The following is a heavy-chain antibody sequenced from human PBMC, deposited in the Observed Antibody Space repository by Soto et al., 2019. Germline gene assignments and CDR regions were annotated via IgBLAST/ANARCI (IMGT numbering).Heavy chain of an antibody. CDR1: GYTFTSYG. V-gene: IGHV1-18*01. CDR3: AITIFGVTLGGMDV. J-gene: IGHJ6*02. Sequence: ASVKVSCKASGYTFTSYGISWVRQAPGQGLEWMGWISAYNGNTNYAQKLQGRVTMTTDTSTSTAYMELRSLRSDDTAVYYCAITIFGVTLGGMDVWGQGTTVTVSS. D-gene: IGHD3-3*01. CDR2: ISAYNGNT.